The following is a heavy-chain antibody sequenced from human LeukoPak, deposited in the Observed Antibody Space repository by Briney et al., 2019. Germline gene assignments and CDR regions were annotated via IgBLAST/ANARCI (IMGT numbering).Heavy chain of an antibody. CDR3: ARGGVGHCSGGSCPSNWFDP. Sequence: GASVKVSCKASGYTFTNYGITWVRHAPGQGLEWVGWLSPFNGNTHYAQRLQGRVTMTTDTSTSTAYMELWSLRSDDTAVYYCARGGVGHCSGGSCPSNWFDPWGQGTLVTVS. J-gene: IGHJ5*02. CDR1: GYTFTNYG. V-gene: IGHV1-18*01. CDR2: LSPFNGNT. D-gene: IGHD2-15*01.